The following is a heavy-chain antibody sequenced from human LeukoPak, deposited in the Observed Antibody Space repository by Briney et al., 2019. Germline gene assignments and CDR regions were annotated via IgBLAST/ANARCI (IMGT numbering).Heavy chain of an antibody. J-gene: IGHJ4*02. CDR1: GFTFSTYS. CDR2: ISSSSSTI. D-gene: IGHD2-2*01. Sequence: PGGSLRLSCAASGFTFSTYSVNWVRQPPGKGLEWGSYISSSSSTIYYAESVKGRFTISRDNAKNSLYLQMNSLRDGETAVYYCPRTYCSSARCLFAYWGQGSLVTVSS. V-gene: IGHV3-48*02. CDR3: PRTYCSSARCLFAY.